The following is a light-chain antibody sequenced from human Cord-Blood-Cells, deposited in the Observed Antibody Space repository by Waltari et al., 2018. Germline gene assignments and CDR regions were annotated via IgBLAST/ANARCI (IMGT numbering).Light chain of an antibody. J-gene: IGLJ1*01. CDR3: QSYDSSHYV. CDR1: TPSIGRASD. Sequence: SFLTQPHSAPGPRRPSLSLPRPGTTPSIGRASDLHWHQQLPRTAPKILIYGNSNRPSGVPDRFSGSKSGTSASLAITGLQAEDEADYYCQSYDSSHYVFGTGTKVTVL. V-gene: IGLV1-40*01. CDR2: GNS.